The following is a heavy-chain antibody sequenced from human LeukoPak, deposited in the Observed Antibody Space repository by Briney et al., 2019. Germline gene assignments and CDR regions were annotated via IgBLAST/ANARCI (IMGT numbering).Heavy chain of an antibody. CDR3: ARDPVSSSWYSYYYYGMDV. CDR2: ISAYNGNT. CDR1: GYTFTTYG. Sequence: ASVKVSCKTSGYTFTTYGISWVRQAPGRGLEWMGWISAYNGNTKYAQKLQGRVTMTTDTSTSTAYMELRSLRSEDTAVYYCARDPVSSSWYSYYYYGMDVWGQGTTVTVSS. J-gene: IGHJ6*02. D-gene: IGHD6-13*01. V-gene: IGHV1-18*01.